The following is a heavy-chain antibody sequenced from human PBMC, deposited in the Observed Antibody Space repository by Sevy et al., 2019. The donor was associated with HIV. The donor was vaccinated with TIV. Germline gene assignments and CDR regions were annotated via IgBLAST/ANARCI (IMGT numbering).Heavy chain of an antibody. CDR1: GFTFDDYG. CDR2: INWDGSST. J-gene: IGHJ4*02. CDR3: AREKSWGGACYHFDH. D-gene: IGHD2-21*02. V-gene: IGHV3-20*04. Sequence: GGSLRLSCAASGFTFDDYGMSWVRQAPGKGLEWVSGINWDGSSTGYADSVKGRFTISRDNVKNSLHLQMTSLRAEDTAFYYCAREKSWGGACYHFDHWGQGTLVTVSS.